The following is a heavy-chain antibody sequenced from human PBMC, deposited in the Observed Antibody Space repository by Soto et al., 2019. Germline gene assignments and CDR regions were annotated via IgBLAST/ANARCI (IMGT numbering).Heavy chain of an antibody. CDR3: AGSPDPHLRYYYGMDV. Sequence: HPGGSLRLSCAASGFTFSSYAMSWVRQAPGKGLEWVSAISGSGGSTYYADSVKGRFTISRDNSKNTLYLQMNSLRAEDTAVYYCAGSPDPHLRYYYGMDVWGQGTTVTVSS. CDR1: GFTFSSYA. J-gene: IGHJ6*02. V-gene: IGHV3-23*01. CDR2: ISGSGGST. D-gene: IGHD3-3*02.